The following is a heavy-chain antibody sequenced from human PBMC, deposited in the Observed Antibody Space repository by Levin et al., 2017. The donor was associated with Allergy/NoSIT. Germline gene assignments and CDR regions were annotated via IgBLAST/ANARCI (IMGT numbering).Heavy chain of an antibody. CDR2: ISGSGGST. Sequence: GGSLRLSCAASGFTFSSYAMSWVRQAPGKGLEWVSAISGSGGSTYYADSVKGRFTISRDNSKNTLYLQMNSLRAEDTAVYYCATLPGRKYSRGWYYFDYWGQGTLVTVSS. D-gene: IGHD6-19*01. J-gene: IGHJ4*02. CDR1: GFTFSSYA. V-gene: IGHV3-23*01. CDR3: ATLPGRKYSRGWYYFDY.